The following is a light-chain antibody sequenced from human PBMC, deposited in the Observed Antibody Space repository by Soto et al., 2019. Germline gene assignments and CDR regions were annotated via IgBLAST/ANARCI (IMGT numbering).Light chain of an antibody. CDR3: CSYAVSSNWV. CDR1: SSDVGSYNL. Sequence: QSVLTQPASVSGSPGQSITISCTGTSSDVGSYNLVSWYQQHPDTAPKLIIYDVSKWPSGVSSRFSASKSGNTASLTISGLQSEDEADYYCCSYAVSSNWVFGGGTKLTVL. CDR2: DVS. V-gene: IGLV2-23*02. J-gene: IGLJ3*02.